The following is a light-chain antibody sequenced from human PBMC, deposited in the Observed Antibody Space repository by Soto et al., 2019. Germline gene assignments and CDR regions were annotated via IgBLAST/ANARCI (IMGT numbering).Light chain of an antibody. CDR3: LLFYSGVGV. V-gene: IGLV7-46*01. CDR2: DSS. Sequence: QTVVTQEPSLTVSPGGTVTLTCGSSTGPVTSVHYPYWFQQKPGQPPRTLIHDSSNRHSWTPARFSGSLLGGKAALTLSGAQPEDEADYYCLLFYSGVGVFGGGTKLTVL. J-gene: IGLJ2*01. CDR1: TGPVTSVHY.